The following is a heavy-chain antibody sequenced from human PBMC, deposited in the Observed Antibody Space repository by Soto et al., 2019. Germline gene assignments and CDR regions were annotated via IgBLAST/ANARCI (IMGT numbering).Heavy chain of an antibody. CDR1: GGTFSSYA. CDR2: IIPIFGTA. D-gene: IGHD3-10*01. Sequence: QVQLVQSGAEVKKPGSSVKVSCKASGGTFSSYAISWVRQAPGQGLEWMGGIIPIFGTANYAQKFQGRVTMIADESTSTADMELSSLSSEDTAGYYCARGRYYYGSGSPPRMDVWGHGTTVTVSS. V-gene: IGHV1-69*01. J-gene: IGHJ6*02. CDR3: ARGRYYYGSGSPPRMDV.